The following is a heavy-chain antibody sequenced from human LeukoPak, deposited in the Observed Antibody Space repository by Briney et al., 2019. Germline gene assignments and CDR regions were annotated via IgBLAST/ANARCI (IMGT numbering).Heavy chain of an antibody. CDR2: IIPIFGTA. CDR3: ASGGSGYCSSTSCYSRYGMDV. V-gene: IGHV1-69*06. CDR1: GGTFSSYA. D-gene: IGHD2-2*02. J-gene: IGHJ6*04. Sequence: ASVKVSCKASGGTFSSYAISRVRQAPGQGLEWMGGIIPIFGTANYAQKFQGRVTITADKSTSTAYMELSSLRSEDTAVYYCASGGSGYCSSTSCYSRYGMDVWGKGTTVTVSS.